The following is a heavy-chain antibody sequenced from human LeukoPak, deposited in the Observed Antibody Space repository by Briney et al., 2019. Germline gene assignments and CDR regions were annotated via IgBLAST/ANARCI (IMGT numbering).Heavy chain of an antibody. J-gene: IGHJ1*01. V-gene: IGHV4-39*01. D-gene: IGHD3-10*01. Sequence: SETLSLTCTVSGGSISSSSYYWGWIRQPPGKGLEWIGSIYYSGSTFYNPSLKCRVTISVHTSKNQFFLKLSYVTAADTAVYYCARHDYYGSGSYSYFQNWGQGTLVTVPS. CDR3: ARHDYYGSGSYSYFQN. CDR1: GGSISSSSYY. CDR2: IYYSGST.